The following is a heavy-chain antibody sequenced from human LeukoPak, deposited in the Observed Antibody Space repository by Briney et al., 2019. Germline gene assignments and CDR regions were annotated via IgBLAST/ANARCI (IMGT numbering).Heavy chain of an antibody. D-gene: IGHD6-19*01. CDR1: GLTFSTYA. J-gene: IGHJ4*02. CDR3: ARGVRIAVAGYIDY. CDR2: ISYDGSNK. Sequence: PGRSLRLSCAASGLTFSTYAMHWVRQAPGKGLEWVAAISYDGSNKNYADSVKGRFTISGDNSKNTLYPQMNSLRAEDTAVYYCARGVRIAVAGYIDYWGQGTLVTVSS. V-gene: IGHV3-30*04.